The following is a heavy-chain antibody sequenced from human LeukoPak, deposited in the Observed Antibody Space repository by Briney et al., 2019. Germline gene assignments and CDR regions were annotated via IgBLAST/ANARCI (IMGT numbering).Heavy chain of an antibody. CDR2: IAYDGSNK. CDR3: AKNGDRGAYCTGGTCYPYFYYYMDV. D-gene: IGHD2-15*01. J-gene: IGHJ6*03. V-gene: IGHV3-30*18. CDR1: GFTFSSYV. Sequence: GTSLRPSCAASGFTFSSYVMHWVRQAPGKGLEWVAVIAYDGSNKYYADSVKGRFTISRDNSKNTLYLQMNSLRAEDTAMYYCAKNGDRGAYCTGGTCYPYFYYYMDVWGKGTTVTI.